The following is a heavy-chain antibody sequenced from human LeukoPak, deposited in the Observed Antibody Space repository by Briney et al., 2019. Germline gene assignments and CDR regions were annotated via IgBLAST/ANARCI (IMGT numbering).Heavy chain of an antibody. CDR3: ARGPISASCPRAPPGY. CDR2: ISSSGSTI. Sequence: PGGSLRLSCAASGFTFSDYYMSWIRQAPGKGLEWVSYISSSGSTIYYADSVKGRFTISRDNAKNSLYLQMNSLRAEDTAVYYCARGPISASCPRAPPGYWGQGTLVTVSS. CDR1: GFTFSDYY. J-gene: IGHJ4*02. D-gene: IGHD1-26*01. V-gene: IGHV3-11*01.